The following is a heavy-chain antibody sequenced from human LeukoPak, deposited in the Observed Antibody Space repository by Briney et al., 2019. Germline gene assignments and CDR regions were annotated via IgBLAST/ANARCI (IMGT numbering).Heavy chain of an antibody. Sequence: PGGSLRLSCAASGFTFSRYGMHWVRQAPGKGLEWVAVIWYDGSNKYYADSVKGRFTISRDNSKNTLYLQMNTLSAEDTAVYYCARGSIPMVRGPTNADYWGQGTLVTVSS. CDR3: ARGSIPMVRGPTNADY. D-gene: IGHD3-10*01. CDR1: GFTFSRYG. J-gene: IGHJ4*02. CDR2: IWYDGSNK. V-gene: IGHV3-33*01.